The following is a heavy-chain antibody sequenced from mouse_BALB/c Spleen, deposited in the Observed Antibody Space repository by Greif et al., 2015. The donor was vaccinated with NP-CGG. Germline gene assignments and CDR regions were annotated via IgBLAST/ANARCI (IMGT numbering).Heavy chain of an antibody. CDR3: ARGGLRGAMDY. V-gene: IGHV5-6-2*01. CDR2: ANSNGGST. Sequence: EVMLVESGGGLVKLGGSLKLSCAASGFTFSSYYMSWVRQTPEKRLELVAAANSNGGSTYYPDTVKGRFTISRDNAKNTLYLQMSSLSSEDTALYYCARGGLRGAMDYWGHGTSVTVSS. D-gene: IGHD2-2*01. J-gene: IGHJ4*01. CDR1: GFTFSSYY.